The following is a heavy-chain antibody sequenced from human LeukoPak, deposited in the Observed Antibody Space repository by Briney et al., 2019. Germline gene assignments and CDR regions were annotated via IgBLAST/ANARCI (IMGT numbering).Heavy chain of an antibody. CDR3: ARDRAAAGEPLYYYYYMDV. D-gene: IGHD6-13*01. CDR2: MYYSGST. Sequence: SETLSLTCTVSGGSISSYYWSWIRQPPGKGLEWIGYMYYSGSTNYNPSLKSRVTISVDTSKNQFSLKLSSVTAADTAVYYCARDRAAAGEPLYYYYYMDVWGKGTTVTASS. CDR1: GGSISSYY. J-gene: IGHJ6*03. V-gene: IGHV4-59*01.